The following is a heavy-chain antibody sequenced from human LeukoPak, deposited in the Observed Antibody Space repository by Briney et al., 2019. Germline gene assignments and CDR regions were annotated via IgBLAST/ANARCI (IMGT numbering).Heavy chain of an antibody. Sequence: SETLSLTCTVSGGSISSYYWSWIRQPPGKGLEWIGYIYYSGSTNYNPSLKSRVTISVDTSKNQFSLKLSSVTAADTAVYYCARGHYYDSSGYYSNWFDPWGQGTLVTVSS. CDR2: IYYSGST. CDR1: GGSISSYY. CDR3: ARGHYYDSSGYYSNWFDP. D-gene: IGHD3-22*01. V-gene: IGHV4-59*01. J-gene: IGHJ5*02.